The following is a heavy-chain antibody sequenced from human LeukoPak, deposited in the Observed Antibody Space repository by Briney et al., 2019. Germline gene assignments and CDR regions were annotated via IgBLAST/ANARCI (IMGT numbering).Heavy chain of an antibody. D-gene: IGHD6-19*01. V-gene: IGHV3-30*02. CDR1: GFTFSSYG. CDR2: IRYDGSNK. Sequence: GGSLRLSCAAAGFTFSSYGMHWVRQAPGKGLEWVAFIRYDGSNKYYADSVKGRFTISRDNSKNTLYLQMNSLRAEDTAVYYCAKDQVGSSGWYSYYYYYMDVWGKGTTVTISS. CDR3: AKDQVGSSGWYSYYYYYMDV. J-gene: IGHJ6*03.